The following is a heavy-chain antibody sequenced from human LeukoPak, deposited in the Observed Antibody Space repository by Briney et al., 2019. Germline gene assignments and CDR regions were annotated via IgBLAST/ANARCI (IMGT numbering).Heavy chain of an antibody. J-gene: IGHJ4*02. CDR1: GFIFSNYW. D-gene: IGHD5/OR15-5a*01. Sequence: PGGSLRLSCAASGFIFSNYWMHWVRQAPGKGLVWVSRVNNDGSSTTYADSVKGRFTISSDNAKNTLYLQMNSLRAEDTAVYYCAKGGLRVTDYWGQGTLVTVSS. CDR3: AKGGLRVTDY. CDR2: VNNDGSST. V-gene: IGHV3-74*03.